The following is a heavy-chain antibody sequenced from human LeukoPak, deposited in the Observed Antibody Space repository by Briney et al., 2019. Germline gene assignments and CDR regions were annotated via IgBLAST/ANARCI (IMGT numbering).Heavy chain of an antibody. CDR1: GGSISSSSYY. CDR3: ARDPTTVTKGFDI. Sequence: SETLSLTCTVSGGSISSSSYYWGWIRQPPGKGLEWIGSIYYSGSTYYNPSLKSRVTISVDTSKNQFSLRLSSVTAADTAVYYCARDPTTVTKGFDIWGQGTMVTVSS. D-gene: IGHD4-17*01. CDR2: IYYSGST. J-gene: IGHJ3*02. V-gene: IGHV4-39*07.